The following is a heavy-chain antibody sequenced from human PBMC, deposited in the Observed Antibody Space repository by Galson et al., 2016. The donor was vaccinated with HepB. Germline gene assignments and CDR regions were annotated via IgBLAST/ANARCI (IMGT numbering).Heavy chain of an antibody. CDR3: TTWGVAGREGVHDY. CDR2: ISGSGGST. CDR1: GFTFSNYA. D-gene: IGHD6-19*01. V-gene: IGHV3-23*01. Sequence: SLRLSCAASGFTFSNYAMSWVRQAPGKGLEWVSAISGSGGSTYYADSVKGRFTISRDSSTLYLQMNSLKTEDTAFYYCTTWGVAGREGVHDYWGQGTLVTVSS. J-gene: IGHJ4*02.